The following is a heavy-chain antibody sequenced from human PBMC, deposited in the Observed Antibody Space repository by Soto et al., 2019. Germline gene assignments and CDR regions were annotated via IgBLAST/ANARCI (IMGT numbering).Heavy chain of an antibody. CDR3: ARDKDRLQLGGNYYYILDV. D-gene: IGHD2-2*01. CDR2: IMPIFRTP. Sequence: QVQLDQSGAEVKKPGSSVKLSCKASGGTFSNSAISWVRQAPGQGLEWMGGIMPIFRTPDYAQKFQARATITADESTSTAYMELSGLKPDDTAVYYCARDKDRLQLGGNYYYILDVWGQGTTVTVSS. V-gene: IGHV1-69*12. J-gene: IGHJ6*02. CDR1: GGTFSNSA.